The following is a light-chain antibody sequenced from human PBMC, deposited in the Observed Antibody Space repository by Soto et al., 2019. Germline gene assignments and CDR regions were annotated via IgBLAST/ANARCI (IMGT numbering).Light chain of an antibody. Sequence: EIVLTQSPATLSLSQGERATLSCRASQSVSSSYLAWYQQKPGQAPRLLIYGASSRATGIPGRFSGGGSGTDFTLTISRLEPEDFAVYYCQQYGTSPQTFGQGTKVDIK. CDR3: QQYGTSPQT. J-gene: IGKJ1*01. CDR2: GAS. V-gene: IGKV3-20*01. CDR1: QSVSSSY.